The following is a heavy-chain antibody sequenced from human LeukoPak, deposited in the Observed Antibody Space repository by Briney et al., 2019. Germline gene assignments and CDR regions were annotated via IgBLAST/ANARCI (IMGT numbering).Heavy chain of an antibody. D-gene: IGHD2-15*01. CDR3: ARERPRKYCSGGSCPTDY. J-gene: IGHJ4*02. CDR2: IIPIFGTA. Sequence: GASVKVSRKASGYTFTSYAISWVRQAPGQGLEWMGRIIPIFGTANYAQKFQGGVTITTDESTSTAYMELSSLRSEDTAVYYCARERPRKYCSGGSCPTDYWGQGTLVTVSS. V-gene: IGHV1-69*05. CDR1: GYTFTSYA.